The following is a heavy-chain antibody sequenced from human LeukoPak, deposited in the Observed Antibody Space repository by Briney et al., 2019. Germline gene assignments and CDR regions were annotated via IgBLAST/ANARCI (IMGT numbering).Heavy chain of an antibody. J-gene: IGHJ4*02. CDR1: GGTFSSYA. Sequence: GASVKVSCKASGGTFSSYAISWVRQAPGQGLEWMGGIIPIFGTANYALKFQGRVTITTDESTSTAYMELSSLRSEDTAVYYCARDGSGHIFDYWGQGTLVTVSS. D-gene: IGHD3-10*01. V-gene: IGHV1-69*05. CDR3: ARDGSGHIFDY. CDR2: IIPIFGTA.